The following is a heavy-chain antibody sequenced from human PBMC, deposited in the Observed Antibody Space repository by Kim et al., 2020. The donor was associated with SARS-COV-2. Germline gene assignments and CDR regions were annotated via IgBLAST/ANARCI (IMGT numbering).Heavy chain of an antibody. Sequence: GGSLRLSCSVSGFNFNDYGMSWVRQAPWKGLEWLGFIRSKAYGGTTEYATSVRGRIVISRDDSKNITYLQMYTLKNEDTAVYYCTRLPGSTGWNYFDQWGQGALVPVSS. CDR1: GFNFNDYG. D-gene: IGHD1-1*01. J-gene: IGHJ4*02. V-gene: IGHV3-49*04. CDR2: IRSKAYGGTT. CDR3: TRLPGSTGWNYFDQ.